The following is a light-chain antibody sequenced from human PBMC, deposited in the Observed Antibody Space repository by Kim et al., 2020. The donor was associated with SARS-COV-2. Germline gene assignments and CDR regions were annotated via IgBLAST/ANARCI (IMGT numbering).Light chain of an antibody. Sequence: DNQMTQSPSALSASVGDRVTITCRASQSIDSWLAWYQEKPGKAPKVLIYDASTLESGAPSRFSGSGSGTEFTLTISSLQPDDFATYYCQQYRSYPLTFGGGTKVDIK. V-gene: IGKV1-5*01. J-gene: IGKJ4*01. CDR1: QSIDSW. CDR2: DAS. CDR3: QQYRSYPLT.